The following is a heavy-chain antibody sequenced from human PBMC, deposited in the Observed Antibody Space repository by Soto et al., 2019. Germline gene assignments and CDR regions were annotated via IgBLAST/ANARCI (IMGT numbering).Heavy chain of an antibody. J-gene: IGHJ4*02. CDR1: GDTFTDYY. V-gene: IGHV1-46*01. Sequence: QVQLVQSGAEVKKPGASVKVSCKASGDTFTDYYIHWVRQAPGQGLEWMGTVNPSGGHTTYAQHFLGRVTMTRDKSTSPLYMELTSLTSEDTAVYYCARGGHVVVVTAALDYWGQGTLVTVSS. CDR2: VNPSGGHT. CDR3: ARGGHVVVVTAALDY. D-gene: IGHD2-21*02.